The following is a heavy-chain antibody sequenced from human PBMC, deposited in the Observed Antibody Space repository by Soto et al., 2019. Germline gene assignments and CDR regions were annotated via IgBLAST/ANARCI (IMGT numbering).Heavy chain of an antibody. CDR2: IWYDGSNT. D-gene: IGHD1-1*01. V-gene: IGHV3-33*01. CDR3: ARDEAPSERGLSGFDH. Sequence: QVQLEESGGGAVQPGTSLRLSCAASGFTVNTFGMHWVRQAPGKGLEWVAVIWYDGSNTYYAESVKGRFNISRDKSKNKLYLQMSSLRAEDTAVDYCARDEAPSERGLSGFDHWGQGTRVTVSS. CDR1: GFTVNTFG. J-gene: IGHJ5*02.